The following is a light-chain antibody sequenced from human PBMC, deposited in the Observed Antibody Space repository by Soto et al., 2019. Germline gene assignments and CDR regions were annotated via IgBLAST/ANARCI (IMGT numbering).Light chain of an antibody. Sequence: QSALTQPASVSGSPGQSITISCIGTSSDVGGYDYVSWYQHHPGKVPKLMIYDVNNRPSGVSNRFSGSKSGNTASLTISGLQAEDEADYYCRSFTTSSTYVFGAGTKLTVL. V-gene: IGLV2-14*01. CDR3: RSFTTSSTYV. CDR2: DVN. J-gene: IGLJ1*01. CDR1: SSDVGGYDY.